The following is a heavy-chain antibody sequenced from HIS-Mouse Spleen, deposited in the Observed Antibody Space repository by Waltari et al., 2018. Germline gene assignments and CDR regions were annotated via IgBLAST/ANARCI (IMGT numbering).Heavy chain of an antibody. CDR3: AREIPYSSSWYDWYFDL. CDR2: IYDSGRT. J-gene: IGHJ2*01. Sequence: QLQLQESGPGLVKPSETLSLTCTVSGGSISSSSYYWGWIRQPPGKGLEWIGGIYDSGRTSYNPSLKSRVTISVDTSKNQFSLKLSSVTAADTAVYYCAREIPYSSSWYDWYFDLWGRGTLVTVSS. V-gene: IGHV4-39*07. D-gene: IGHD6-13*01. CDR1: GGSISSSSYY.